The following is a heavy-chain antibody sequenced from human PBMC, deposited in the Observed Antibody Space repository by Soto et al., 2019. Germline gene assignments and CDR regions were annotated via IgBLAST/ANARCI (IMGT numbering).Heavy chain of an antibody. Sequence: PSETLSLTCTVSGGSISSYYWSWIRQPPGNGLEWVGYIYYSGSTNYNPSLKSRVTISVDTSKNQFSLKLSSVTAADTAVYYCAGGSMVRGVRRDYYYYYMDVWGKGTTVTVSS. CDR1: GGSISSYY. V-gene: IGHV4-59*08. CDR2: IYYSGST. D-gene: IGHD3-10*01. CDR3: AGGSMVRGVRRDYYYYYMDV. J-gene: IGHJ6*03.